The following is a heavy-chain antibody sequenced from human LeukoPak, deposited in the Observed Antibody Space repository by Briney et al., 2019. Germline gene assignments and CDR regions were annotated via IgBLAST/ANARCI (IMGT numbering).Heavy chain of an antibody. CDR3: ASPYCSSTTCYPRTFHH. J-gene: IGHJ1*01. D-gene: IGHD2-2*01. V-gene: IGHV3-7*01. Sequence: GGSLRLSCAASGFTFSTYWMSWVRQAPGTGLEWVGNIKQGGYEKNYADSVKGRFTISRDNAKNSLYLQMNSLRAEDTAVYYCASPYCSSTTCYPRTFHHWGQGTLVTVSS. CDR2: IKQGGYEK. CDR1: GFTFSTYW.